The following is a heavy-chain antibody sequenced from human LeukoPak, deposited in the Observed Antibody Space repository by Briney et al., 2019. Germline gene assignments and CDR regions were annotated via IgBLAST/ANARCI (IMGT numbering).Heavy chain of an antibody. Sequence: SQTLSLTCTVSGGSISSGTYYWTWIRQPAGKGLEWIGRIYTSGSTNYNPSLKSRVTISVDTSKNQFSLKLTSVTAADTAMYYCARAAGAAFDYWGPGTLVTVSS. V-gene: IGHV4-61*02. CDR1: GGSISSGTYY. CDR3: ARAAGAAFDY. D-gene: IGHD6-25*01. J-gene: IGHJ4*02. CDR2: IYTSGST.